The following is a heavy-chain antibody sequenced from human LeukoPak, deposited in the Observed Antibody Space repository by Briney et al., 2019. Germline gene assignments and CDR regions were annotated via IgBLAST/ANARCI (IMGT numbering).Heavy chain of an antibody. Sequence: GGSLRLSCVASGFTFSSYWMHWVRQDPGKGLVWVSRINGDGRNINYADSVRGRFTISRDNAKNTLFLQMNTLRVEDTAVYYCTRDLMDYDVSTGLHHYYMDVWGQGTTVTVSS. CDR2: INGDGRNI. CDR1: GFTFSSYW. J-gene: IGHJ6*02. D-gene: IGHD3-9*01. CDR3: TRDLMDYDVSTGLHHYYMDV. V-gene: IGHV3-74*01.